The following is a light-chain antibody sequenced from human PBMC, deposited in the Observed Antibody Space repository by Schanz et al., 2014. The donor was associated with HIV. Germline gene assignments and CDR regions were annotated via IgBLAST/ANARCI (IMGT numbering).Light chain of an antibody. J-gene: IGKJ1*01. CDR2: AAS. CDR3: QQYYSYPRT. Sequence: AIRITQSPSSLSASTGDRVTITCRASQGISSYLAWFQQKPGKAPKSLIFAASYLQSGVPSRFSGSGSGTDFTLTISSLQPEDFATYYCQQYYSYPRTFGQGTKGAIK. CDR1: QGISSY. V-gene: IGKV1-8*01.